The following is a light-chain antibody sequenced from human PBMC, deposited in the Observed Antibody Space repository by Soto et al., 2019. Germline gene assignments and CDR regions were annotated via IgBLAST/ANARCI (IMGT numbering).Light chain of an antibody. CDR1: SSDVGAYNY. Sequence: QSALTQPASVSGSPGQAITVSCTGTSSDVGAYNYVSWYQQHPGKAPKLIISGVSNRPSGVSNRFSASKSGNTASLTISGLPAEDEDDYYCISFTTSVTYVFGTGTKLTVL. J-gene: IGLJ1*01. V-gene: IGLV2-14*03. CDR2: GVS. CDR3: ISFTTSVTYV.